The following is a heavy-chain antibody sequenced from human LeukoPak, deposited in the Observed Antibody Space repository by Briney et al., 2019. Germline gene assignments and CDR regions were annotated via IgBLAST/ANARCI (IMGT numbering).Heavy chain of an antibody. CDR3: ARDSRDSSGYDYYYYYMDV. CDR2: IYTSGST. J-gene: IGHJ6*03. V-gene: IGHV4-4*07. Sequence: SETLSLTCTGSGVSISSYYWSWIRQPAGKGLEWVGRIYTSGSTNYHPSLKSRVTMSVDTSKNQFSLKLSSVPAADTAVYYCARDSRDSSGYDYYYYYMDVWGKGTTVTVSS. CDR1: GVSISSYY. D-gene: IGHD3-22*01.